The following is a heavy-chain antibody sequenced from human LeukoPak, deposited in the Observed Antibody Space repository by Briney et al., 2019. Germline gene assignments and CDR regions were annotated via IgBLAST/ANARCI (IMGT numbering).Heavy chain of an antibody. D-gene: IGHD5-18*01. CDR1: GYTFTSYA. CDR3: ARVDSSQLWFRYYYYMDV. V-gene: IGHV7-4-1*02. Sequence: ASVKVSCKASGYTFTSYAMNWVRQAPGQGLEWMGWINTNTGNPTYAQGFTGRFVFSLDTSVSTAYLQISSLKAEDTAVYYCARVDSSQLWFRYYYYMDVWGKGTTVTVSS. CDR2: INTNTGNP. J-gene: IGHJ6*03.